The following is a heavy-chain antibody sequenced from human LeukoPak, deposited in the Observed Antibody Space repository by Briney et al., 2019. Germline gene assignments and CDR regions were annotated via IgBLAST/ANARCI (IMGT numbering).Heavy chain of an antibody. CDR3: AREDDSWGPNNLDL. D-gene: IGHD7-27*01. J-gene: IGHJ3*01. V-gene: IGHV3-48*02. CDR2: FVTIRFTI. Sequence: GGSLRLSCAASAFTFSDYRMKWGRQAPGKGRKRISYFVTIRFTIYFAVSLMCPFTISTDNPNLSLYLQINSLRDEDTAVYYCAREDDSWGPNNLDLWGQGTMVTVSS. CDR1: AFTFSDYR.